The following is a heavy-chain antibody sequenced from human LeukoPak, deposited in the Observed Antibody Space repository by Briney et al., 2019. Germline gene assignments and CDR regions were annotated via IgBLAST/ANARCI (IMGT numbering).Heavy chain of an antibody. Sequence: SETLSLTCTVSGASVTDYYWSWIRQSPGKGLEWISYIHHSGNSDYNPSLRSRVTTSLDTSKNQFSLNLISVTAADTAVYYCTRGHWGLQSWSQGTLVTASS. CDR1: GASVTDYY. J-gene: IGHJ5*02. CDR2: IHHSGNS. CDR3: TRGHWGLQS. V-gene: IGHV4-59*02. D-gene: IGHD7-27*01.